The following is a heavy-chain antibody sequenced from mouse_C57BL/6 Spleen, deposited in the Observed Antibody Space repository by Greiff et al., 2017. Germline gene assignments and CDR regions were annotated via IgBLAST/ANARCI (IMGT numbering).Heavy chain of an antibody. CDR1: GFTFSNYW. D-gene: IGHD2-3*01. Sequence: EVLLVESGGGLVQPGGSMKLSCVASGFTFSNYWMNWVRQSPEKGLEWVAQIRMKSDNYATHYAESVKGRFTISRDDSKSSVYLKMNNLRAEDTGIYYCTDCYYEAWFAYWGQGTLVTVSA. CDR2: IRMKSDNYAT. V-gene: IGHV6-3*01. J-gene: IGHJ3*01. CDR3: TDCYYEAWFAY.